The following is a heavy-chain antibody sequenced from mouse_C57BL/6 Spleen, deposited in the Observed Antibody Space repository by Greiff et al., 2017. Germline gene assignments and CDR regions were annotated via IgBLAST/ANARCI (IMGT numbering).Heavy chain of an antibody. CDR1: GFTFSDYY. Sequence: EVMLVESEGGLVQPGSSMKLSCTASGFTFSDYYMAWVRQVPEKGLEWVANINYDGSSTYYLDSLKSRFIISRDNAKNILYLQMSSLKSEDTATYYCAREGYYSNYVGYFDVWGTGTTVTVSS. D-gene: IGHD2-5*01. CDR3: AREGYYSNYVGYFDV. V-gene: IGHV5-16*01. J-gene: IGHJ1*03. CDR2: INYDGSST.